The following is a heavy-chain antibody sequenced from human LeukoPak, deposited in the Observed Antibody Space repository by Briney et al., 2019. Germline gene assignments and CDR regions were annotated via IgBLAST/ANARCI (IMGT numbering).Heavy chain of an antibody. Sequence: GGSLRLSCAASGFTFSSNGMHWVRQAPGKGLEWVALIWYDGSNEYYADSVKGRFTISKNTLYLQMNSLRVEDTAVYYCAREGDSAATPIRRYFDHWGQGTLVTVSS. CDR2: IWYDGSNE. J-gene: IGHJ4*02. V-gene: IGHV3-33*01. CDR1: GFTFSSNG. CDR3: AREGDSAATPIRRYFDH. D-gene: IGHD5-18*01.